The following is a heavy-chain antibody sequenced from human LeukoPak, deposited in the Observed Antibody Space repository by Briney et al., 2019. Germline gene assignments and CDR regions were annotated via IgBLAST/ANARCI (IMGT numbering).Heavy chain of an antibody. CDR3: ARELRGGLTGYVSYYYYGMDV. V-gene: IGHV3-53*01. Sequence: PGGSLRLSCAASGFTFSSYEMNWVRQAPGKGLEWVSVIYSGGSTYYADSVKGRFTISRDNSKNTLYLQMNSLRAEDTAVYYCARELRGGLTGYVSYYYYGMDVWGQGTTVTVSS. CDR1: GFTFSSYE. CDR2: IYSGGST. D-gene: IGHD3-9*01. J-gene: IGHJ6*02.